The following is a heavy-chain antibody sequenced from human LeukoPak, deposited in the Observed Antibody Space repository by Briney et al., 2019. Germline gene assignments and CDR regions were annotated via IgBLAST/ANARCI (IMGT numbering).Heavy chain of an antibody. CDR1: GNSFNKYA. Sequence: SVKVSCKASGNSFNKYAITWVRQAPGQGLEWMGEFILIFGTAKYAKKFQGRVTITADKSTSTAYMDLNSLRSEDTAVYYCTRGGFGELYHFDYWGQGALVTVSS. CDR3: TRGGFGELYHFDY. J-gene: IGHJ4*02. D-gene: IGHD3-10*01. CDR2: FILIFGTA. V-gene: IGHV1-69*06.